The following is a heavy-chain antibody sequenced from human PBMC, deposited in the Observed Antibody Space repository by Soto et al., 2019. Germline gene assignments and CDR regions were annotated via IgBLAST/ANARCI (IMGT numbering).Heavy chain of an antibody. CDR3: AHTTVTTSGSYYYYGMDV. V-gene: IGHV4-30-4*01. CDR2: IYYSGST. J-gene: IGHJ6*02. CDR1: GGSISSGDYY. Sequence: SETLSLTCTVSGGSISSGDYYWSWIRQPPGKGLEWFGYIYYSGSTYYNQSLKSRVTISVDTSKNQFSLKLSSVTAADTAVYYCAHTTVTTSGSYYYYGMDVWGQGTTVTVSS. D-gene: IGHD4-17*01.